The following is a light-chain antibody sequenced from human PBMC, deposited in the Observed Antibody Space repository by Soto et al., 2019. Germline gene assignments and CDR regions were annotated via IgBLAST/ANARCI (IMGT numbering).Light chain of an antibody. Sequence: EIVLTQSPATLSLSPGERATHSCRASHSVGSYLAWYQQKPGQAPRLLIYDTSNTATGVPARFSGSGSVIDFTLTISSLEPEDFAVYYCQQRSNWPLTFGGGTKVEIK. V-gene: IGKV3-11*01. CDR3: QQRSNWPLT. CDR1: HSVGSY. CDR2: DTS. J-gene: IGKJ4*01.